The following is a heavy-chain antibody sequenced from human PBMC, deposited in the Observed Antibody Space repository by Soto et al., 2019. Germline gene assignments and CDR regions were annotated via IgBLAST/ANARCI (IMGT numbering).Heavy chain of an antibody. V-gene: IGHV3-30*18. CDR3: AKDFTTYCSGGSCYSRVIDY. Sequence: QVQLVESGGGVVQPGRSLRLSCAASGFTFSTYGMHWVRQAPGKGLEWVAVISYDGSNKYYADSVKGRFTISRDNSKNTLYLQMNSLRAEDTAVYYCAKDFTTYCSGGSCYSRVIDYWGQGTLVTVSS. D-gene: IGHD2-15*01. CDR1: GFTFSTYG. J-gene: IGHJ4*02. CDR2: ISYDGSNK.